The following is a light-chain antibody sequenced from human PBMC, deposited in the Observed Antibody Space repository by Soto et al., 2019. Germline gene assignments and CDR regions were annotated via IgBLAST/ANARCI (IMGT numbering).Light chain of an antibody. CDR2: DAS. Sequence: EIVMTQSPATLSVSPGERATLSCRASQSVNSNLAWYRQKPGQAPRLLISDASTRATGVPARFSGSGSGTDFTLTITSVQPEDFAIYYCQQRRDWPLTFGGGTKVEIK. J-gene: IGKJ4*01. CDR3: QQRRDWPLT. CDR1: QSVNSN. V-gene: IGKV3-15*01.